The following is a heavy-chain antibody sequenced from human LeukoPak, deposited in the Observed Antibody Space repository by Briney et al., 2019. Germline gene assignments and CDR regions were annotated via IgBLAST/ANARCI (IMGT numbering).Heavy chain of an antibody. D-gene: IGHD3-22*01. V-gene: IGHV4-59*11. J-gene: IGHJ3*02. CDR3: AGVYDSHTHDAFEI. Sequence: SETLSLTCTASGGSMAYHHWNWIRPTAGKGLEWIGDVFDSGRTKVNPSLTSRVTLPTDTSKNQLSLRLSPVTAPDTAVYYCAGVYDSHTHDAFEIWGQGTVVIVSS. CDR2: VFDSGRT. CDR1: GGSMAYHH.